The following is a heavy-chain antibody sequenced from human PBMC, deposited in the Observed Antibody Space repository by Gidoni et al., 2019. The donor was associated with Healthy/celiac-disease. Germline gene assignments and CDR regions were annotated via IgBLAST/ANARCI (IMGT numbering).Heavy chain of an antibody. D-gene: IGHD3-3*01. Sequence: EVQLLESGGGLVQPGGSLRLSCAASGFTFSSYAMSWVRQAPGKGLEWVSAISGSGGSTYYADSVKGRFTISRDNSKNTLYLQMNSLRAEDTAVYYCAKDGETEFGVVIRCFDYWGQGTLVTVSS. CDR2: ISGSGGST. J-gene: IGHJ4*02. CDR3: AKDGETEFGVVIRCFDY. V-gene: IGHV3-23*01. CDR1: GFTFSSYA.